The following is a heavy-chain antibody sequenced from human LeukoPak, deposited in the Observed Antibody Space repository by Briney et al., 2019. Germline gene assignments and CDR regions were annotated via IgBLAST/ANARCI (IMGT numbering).Heavy chain of an antibody. CDR1: SGSIRSGDYY. Sequence: PLETLSLTCTVSSGSIRSGDYYWSWIRQPPGKGLEWIGYISYTGTTYYSPSLKSRVTISEDTSKNLFSLKLNSVTAADTAVYYCARLGSAPFDYWGQGTLVTVSS. D-gene: IGHD3-10*01. CDR2: ISYTGTT. CDR3: ARLGSAPFDY. V-gene: IGHV4-30-4*08. J-gene: IGHJ4*02.